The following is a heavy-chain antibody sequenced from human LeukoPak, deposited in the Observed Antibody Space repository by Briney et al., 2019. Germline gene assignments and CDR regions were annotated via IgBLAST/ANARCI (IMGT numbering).Heavy chain of an antibody. Sequence: PGGSLRLSCAASGFIFDDYAMHWVRQAPGKGLEWVSGISWNSGSIGYADSVKGRFTISRDNAKNSLYLQMNSLRAEDTAVYYCAKDHLPDYGDYAGGDYFDYWGQGTLVTVSS. CDR1: GFIFDDYA. CDR2: ISWNSGSI. V-gene: IGHV3-9*01. CDR3: AKDHLPDYGDYAGGDYFDY. D-gene: IGHD4-17*01. J-gene: IGHJ4*02.